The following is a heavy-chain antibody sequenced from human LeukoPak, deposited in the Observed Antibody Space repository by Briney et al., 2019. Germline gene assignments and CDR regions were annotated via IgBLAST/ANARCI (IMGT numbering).Heavy chain of an antibody. CDR2: ISGSGGST. CDR1: GFTFSSYG. V-gene: IGHV3-23*01. J-gene: IGHJ5*02. Sequence: GGTLRLSCAASGFTFSSYGMSWVRQAPGKGLEWVSAISGSGGSTYYADSVEGRFTISRDNSKNTLYLQMNSLRAEDTAVYYCARSTWWFDPWGQGTLVTVSS. CDR3: ARSTWWFDP.